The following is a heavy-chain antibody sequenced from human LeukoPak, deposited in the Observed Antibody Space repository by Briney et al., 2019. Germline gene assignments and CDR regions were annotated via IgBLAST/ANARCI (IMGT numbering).Heavy chain of an antibody. CDR3: ARGPMIVVVRAFDY. CDR2: INPNSGGT. D-gene: IGHD3-22*01. J-gene: IGHJ4*02. V-gene: IGHV1-2*02. Sequence: ASVKVSCKASGYTFTGYYMHWVRQAPGQGLEWMGWINPNSGGTNYAQKFQGRVTMTRDTSISTAYMELSRLRSDDTAVYYCARGPMIVVVRAFDYWGQGTLVTVSS. CDR1: GYTFTGYY.